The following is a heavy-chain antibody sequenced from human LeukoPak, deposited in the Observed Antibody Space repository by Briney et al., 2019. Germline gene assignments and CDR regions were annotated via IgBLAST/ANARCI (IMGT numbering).Heavy chain of an antibody. Sequence: SETLSLTCTVSGGSISSGGYYWSWIRQHPGKGLEWIGYIYYSGSTYYNPSLKSRVTISVDTSKNQFSLKLSSVTAADTAVYYCARLYSSSQGYYYYYYMDVWGKGTTVTVSS. V-gene: IGHV4-31*03. D-gene: IGHD6-6*01. CDR3: ARLYSSSQGYYYYYYMDV. J-gene: IGHJ6*03. CDR2: IYYSGST. CDR1: GGSISSGGYY.